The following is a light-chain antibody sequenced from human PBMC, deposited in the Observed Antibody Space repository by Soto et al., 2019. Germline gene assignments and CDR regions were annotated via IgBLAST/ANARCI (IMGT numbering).Light chain of an antibody. V-gene: IGKV1-27*01. CDR1: QGISNH. Sequence: DIQMTQSPSSLSASVGDRVTITCRASQGISNHLAWYQQKPGKVPKLLISGASTLQSGVPSRFSGSGSGTDFTLTISSLQPEDVATYYCQKYNSAPRTFGQGTKVDIK. CDR2: GAS. J-gene: IGKJ1*01. CDR3: QKYNSAPRT.